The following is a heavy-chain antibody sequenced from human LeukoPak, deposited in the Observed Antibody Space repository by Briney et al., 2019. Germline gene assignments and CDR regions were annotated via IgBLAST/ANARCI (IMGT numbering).Heavy chain of an antibody. CDR2: ISAYNGNT. Sequence: ASVKVSCKASGYTFTSYGISWVRQAPGQGLEWMGWISAYNGNTNYAQKFQGRVTMTRDTSISTAYMELSRLRSDDTAVYYCARKVKKYSNVDYWGQGTLVTVSS. J-gene: IGHJ4*02. CDR3: ARKVKKYSNVDY. CDR1: GYTFTSYG. V-gene: IGHV1-18*01. D-gene: IGHD6-13*01.